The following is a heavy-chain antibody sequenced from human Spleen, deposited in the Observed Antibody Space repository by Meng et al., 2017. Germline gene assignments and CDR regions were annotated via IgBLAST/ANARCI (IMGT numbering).Heavy chain of an antibody. V-gene: IGHV4-34*01. J-gene: IGHJ4*02. CDR1: GGSCSGYY. D-gene: IGHD4-11*01. Sequence: QVQLWQWGAGLLKPSETLSLTCAVYGGSCSGYYWSWIRQPPGKGLEWIGEINHSGSTNYNPSLESRATISVDTSQNNLSLKLSSVTAADSAVYYCARGPTTMAHDFDYWGQGTLVTVSS. CDR2: INHSGST. CDR3: ARGPTTMAHDFDY.